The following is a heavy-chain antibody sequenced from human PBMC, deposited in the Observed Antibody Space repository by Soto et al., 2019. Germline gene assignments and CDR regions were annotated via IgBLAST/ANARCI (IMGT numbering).Heavy chain of an antibody. V-gene: IGHV4-38-2*02. D-gene: IGHD4-17*01. Sequence: SETLSLTCLVSGFPISSPYSWGWIRQPPGKGLEWIGSISHTGTTSYSPSLTSRVSISVDTSKNQVSLKLTSVTAADTAVYFCARVTMVIRDSDHFGVDVWGHGTTVTSP. J-gene: IGHJ6*02. CDR2: ISHTGTT. CDR3: ARVTMVIRDSDHFGVDV. CDR1: GFPISSPYS.